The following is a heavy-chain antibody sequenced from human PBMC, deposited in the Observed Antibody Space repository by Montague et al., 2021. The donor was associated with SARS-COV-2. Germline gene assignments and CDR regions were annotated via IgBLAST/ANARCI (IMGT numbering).Heavy chain of an antibody. Sequence: SETRSLTCTVSGASITDFYWSWIRQPPGKRLQGVGYVHHSGITNYNPSLKSQGTISIDTPKSRFSLTLRSVTAADTAVYFCAGITEVVRFDFWGRGTLVSVSS. J-gene: IGHJ4*02. CDR3: AGITEVVRFDF. CDR1: GASITDFY. CDR2: VHHSGIT. D-gene: IGHD2-15*01. V-gene: IGHV4-59*03.